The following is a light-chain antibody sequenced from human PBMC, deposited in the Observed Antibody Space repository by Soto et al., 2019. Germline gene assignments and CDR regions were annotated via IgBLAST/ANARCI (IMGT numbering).Light chain of an antibody. Sequence: DIQMTQSPSSVSASVGDSLTITCRASQGITSWLAWYQQKPGRAPKLLIYAASSLQSGVPSRFSGSGSGTDFTLTLSRLQPHYGGTYYFQQTSSFALTLGGGTKVELK. CDR3: QQTSSFALT. J-gene: IGKJ4*01. CDR1: QGITSW. V-gene: IGKV1-12*01. CDR2: AAS.